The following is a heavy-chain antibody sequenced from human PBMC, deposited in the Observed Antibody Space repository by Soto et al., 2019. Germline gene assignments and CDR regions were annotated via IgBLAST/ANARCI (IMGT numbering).Heavy chain of an antibody. CDR1: GGSISSSSYY. CDR2: IYYSGST. Sequence: SETLSLTCTVSGGSISSSSYYWGWIRQPPGKGLEWIGSIYYSGSTYYNPSLKSRVTISVDTSKNQFSLKLSSVTAADTAVYYCASYSSSGIYYYGMDVWGQGTTVTVSS. V-gene: IGHV4-39*01. J-gene: IGHJ6*02. CDR3: ASYSSSGIYYYGMDV. D-gene: IGHD6-13*01.